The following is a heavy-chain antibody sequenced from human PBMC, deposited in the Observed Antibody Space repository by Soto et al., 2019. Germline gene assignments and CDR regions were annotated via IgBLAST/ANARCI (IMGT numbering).Heavy chain of an antibody. CDR1: GGTFSSYA. J-gene: IGHJ1*01. Sequence: QVQLVQSGAEVKKPGSSVKVSCKASGGTFSSYAISWVRQAPGQGLEWMGGIIPIFGTANYAQKFQGRVTIXXDXSXXTANMELSSLRSEDTAVYYCASRLYDSSGYRGFQHWGQGTLVTVSS. V-gene: IGHV1-69*12. CDR2: IIPIFGTA. CDR3: ASRLYDSSGYRGFQH. D-gene: IGHD3-22*01.